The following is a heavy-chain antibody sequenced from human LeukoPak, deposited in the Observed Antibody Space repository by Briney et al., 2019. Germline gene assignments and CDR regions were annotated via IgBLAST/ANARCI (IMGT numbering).Heavy chain of an antibody. CDR2: IKRDGSEK. CDR1: GFTFSSYW. J-gene: IGHJ4*02. Sequence: PGGSLRLSCAASGFTFSSYWMSWVRQAPGKGLEWVANIKRDGSEKYYVDSVKGRFTISRDNAKNSLYLQMIILRAEDTAVYYCARDGGSYSYWGQGTLVTVSS. V-gene: IGHV3-7*01. CDR3: ARDGGSYSY. D-gene: IGHD1-26*01.